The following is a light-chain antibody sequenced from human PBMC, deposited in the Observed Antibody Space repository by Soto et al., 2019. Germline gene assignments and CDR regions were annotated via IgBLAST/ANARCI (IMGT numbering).Light chain of an antibody. CDR1: QSVSSY. J-gene: IGKJ2*01. CDR3: QQYGSSPYT. CDR2: GAS. V-gene: IGKV3-20*01. Sequence: EIVLTQSPGTLSLSPGERATLSCRASQSVSSYLAWYQQKPGQAPRLLIYGASSRATGIPDRISGSGSGTDFTLTISRLEPQDFAVYYCQQYGSSPYTFGQGTKLETK.